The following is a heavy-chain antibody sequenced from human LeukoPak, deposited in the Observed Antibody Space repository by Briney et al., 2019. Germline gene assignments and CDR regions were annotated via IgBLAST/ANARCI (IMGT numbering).Heavy chain of an antibody. J-gene: IGHJ6*03. Sequence: PGGSLRLSCAASGFTFSGSDVHWVRQASGKGLEWVGRIRSKPNTYATAYAASVKGRFTISRDDSENTAYLQMNSLRAEDTAVYYCAKDYTPYGSGSYMDVWGKGTTVTVSS. V-gene: IGHV3-73*01. CDR1: GFTFSGSD. CDR2: IRSKPNTYAT. D-gene: IGHD3-10*01. CDR3: AKDYTPYGSGSYMDV.